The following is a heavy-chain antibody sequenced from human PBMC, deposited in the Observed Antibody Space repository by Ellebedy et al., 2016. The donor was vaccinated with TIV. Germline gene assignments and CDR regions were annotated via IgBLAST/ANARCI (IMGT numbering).Heavy chain of an antibody. Sequence: SETLSLXXAVSGGSISSYYWSWIRQPPGKGLEWIGYIYYSGSTNYNPSLKSRVTISVDTSKNQFSLKLSSVTAADTAVYYCARAGDYGGYYYYYYMDVWGKGTTVTVSS. CDR1: GGSISSYY. J-gene: IGHJ6*03. D-gene: IGHD4-17*01. V-gene: IGHV4-59*01. CDR3: ARAGDYGGYYYYYYMDV. CDR2: IYYSGST.